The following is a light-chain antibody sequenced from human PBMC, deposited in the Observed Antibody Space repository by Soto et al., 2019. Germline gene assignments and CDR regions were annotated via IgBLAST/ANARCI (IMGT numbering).Light chain of an antibody. J-gene: IGLJ2*01. V-gene: IGLV2-23*02. CDR1: SSDVGSYNL. CDR2: EVS. CDR3: CSYAASTV. Sequence: QSVLTQPASVSGSPGQSITISCTGTSSDVGSYNLVSWYQQHPGKAPKLMIYEVSKRPSGVSNRFSGSKSGNTASLTISGLQAEDEADYYCCSYAASTVFGGGTKVPVL.